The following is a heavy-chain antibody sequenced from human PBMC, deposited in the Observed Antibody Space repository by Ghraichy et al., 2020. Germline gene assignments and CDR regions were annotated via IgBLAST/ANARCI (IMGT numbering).Heavy chain of an antibody. J-gene: IGHJ4*02. D-gene: IGHD2-15*01. CDR2: IYTSGSP. CDR1: GDSISSYY. CDR3: ARVSRYCSGGDCYPDGVLDY. V-gene: IGHV4-4*07. Sequence: SETLSLTCTVSGDSISSYYWSWIRQSAGKGLEWIGRIYTSGSPDYNPSLKSRVTMSVDTSKNQFSLKLSSVTAADTAVYFCARVSRYCSGGDCYPDGVLDYWGQGTLVTVSS.